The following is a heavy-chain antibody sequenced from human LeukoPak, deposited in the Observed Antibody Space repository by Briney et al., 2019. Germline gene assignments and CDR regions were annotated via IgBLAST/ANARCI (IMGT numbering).Heavy chain of an antibody. CDR1: GGTFSSYA. Sequence: GASVKVSCKASGGTFSSYAISWVRQAPGQGLEWMGGIIPIFGTANYAQKFQGRVTITADESTSTAYMELSSLRSEDTAVYYCARNPHSIAVVPVASAGYYYYGMDVWGQGTTVTVSS. CDR2: IIPIFGTA. V-gene: IGHV1-69*13. CDR3: ARNPHSIAVVPVASAGYYYYGMDV. D-gene: IGHD2-2*01. J-gene: IGHJ6*02.